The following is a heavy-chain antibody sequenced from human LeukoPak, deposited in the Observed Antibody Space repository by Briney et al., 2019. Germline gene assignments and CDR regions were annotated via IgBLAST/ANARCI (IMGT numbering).Heavy chain of an antibody. CDR1: GYTLNDYY. Sequence: ASVTVSSKASGYTLNDYYMHWVRQAPGQGLEWMGWINPNSGGTNYAQKFQGRVTMTRDTSISTDYMELRRLTSDDTAEYYCARDGDGRINFDYWGQGTLVTVSS. CDR2: INPNSGGT. J-gene: IGHJ4*02. D-gene: IGHD2-21*01. V-gene: IGHV1-2*02. CDR3: ARDGDGRINFDY.